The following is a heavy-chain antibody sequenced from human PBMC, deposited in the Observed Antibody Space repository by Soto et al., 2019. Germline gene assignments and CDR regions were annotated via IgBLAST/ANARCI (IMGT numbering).Heavy chain of an antibody. CDR2: ISAYNGNT. CDR1: GYTNTSYG. Sequence: APLNVSCKASGYTNTSYGTSGLRQAQGQGLEWMGWISAYNGNTNYAQKLQGRVTMTTDTSTSTAYMELRSLRSDDTAVYYCARETFYDSSGYSLGMYYFDYWGQGTLVTVSS. J-gene: IGHJ4*02. V-gene: IGHV1-18*01. D-gene: IGHD3-22*01. CDR3: ARETFYDSSGYSLGMYYFDY.